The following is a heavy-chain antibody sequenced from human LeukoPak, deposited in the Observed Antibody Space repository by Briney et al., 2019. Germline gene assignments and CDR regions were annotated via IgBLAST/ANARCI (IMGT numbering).Heavy chain of an antibody. D-gene: IGHD4-17*01. Sequence: ASVKVSFKASGYTFTSYYMHWVRQAPGQGLEWMGIINPSGGSTSYAQKFQGRVTMTRDTSTSTVYMELSSLRSEDTAVYYCAREGSPWATVTTVGYYGMDVWGQGTTVTVSS. J-gene: IGHJ6*02. V-gene: IGHV1-46*01. CDR3: AREGSPWATVTTVGYYGMDV. CDR2: INPSGGST. CDR1: GYTFTSYY.